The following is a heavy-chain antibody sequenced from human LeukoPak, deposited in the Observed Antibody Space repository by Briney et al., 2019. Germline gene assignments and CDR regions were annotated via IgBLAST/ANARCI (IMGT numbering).Heavy chain of an antibody. Sequence: GGSLRLSCAASGFTFSSYGMHWVRQAPGKGLEWVAFIRYDGSNKYYADSVKGRFTISRDNSKNTLYLQMNSLRAEDTAVYYCAKDNYIYVWGSYRESDYFDYWGQGTLVTVSP. CDR2: IRYDGSNK. CDR1: GFTFSSYG. D-gene: IGHD3-16*02. CDR3: AKDNYIYVWGSYRESDYFDY. J-gene: IGHJ4*02. V-gene: IGHV3-30*02.